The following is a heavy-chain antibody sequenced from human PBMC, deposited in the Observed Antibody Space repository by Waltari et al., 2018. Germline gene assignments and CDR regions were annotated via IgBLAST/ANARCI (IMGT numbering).Heavy chain of an antibody. J-gene: IGHJ4*02. D-gene: IGHD6-6*01. CDR2: IIGSGDTT. Sequence: EVHILESGGGLVQPGGYLIPPCTATGFPFSRHAMPWVAQAPGKGLDWVSTIIGSGDTTYYADSVKGRFTIYRDNSENTLYLQLNSLRADDTATYYCAKAKSTAAPDKNFDYWGQGTRVTVSS. CDR3: AKAKSTAAPDKNFDY. CDR1: GFPFSRHA. V-gene: IGHV3-23*01.